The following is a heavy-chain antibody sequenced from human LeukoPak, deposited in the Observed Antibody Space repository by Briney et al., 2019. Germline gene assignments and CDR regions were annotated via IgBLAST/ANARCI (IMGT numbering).Heavy chain of an antibody. J-gene: IGHJ3*02. Sequence: PAASVKVSCKASGYTFTSYYMHWVRQAPGQGLEWMGIINPSGGTTSSAQKLQGRVTMTRDMSTSTAYMELSSLRSEDTAVYYCARERDDYGDYVTYSGAFDIWGQGTMVTVSS. D-gene: IGHD4-17*01. CDR1: GYTFTSYY. CDR3: ARERDDYGDYVTYSGAFDI. CDR2: INPSGGTT. V-gene: IGHV1-46*01.